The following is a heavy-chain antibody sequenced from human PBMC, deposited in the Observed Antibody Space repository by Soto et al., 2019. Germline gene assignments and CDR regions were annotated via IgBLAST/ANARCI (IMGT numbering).Heavy chain of an antibody. D-gene: IGHD2-2*01. CDR2: IYPGDSDT. CDR1: GYSFTSYW. J-gene: IGHJ5*02. V-gene: IGHV5-51*01. CDR3: AGSLGYCSSTSCYAEWFDP. Sequence: GESLKISCKGSGYSFTSYWIGWVRQMPGKGLEWMGIIYPGDSDTRYSPSFQGQVTISADKSISTAYLQWSSLKASDTAMYYCAGSLGYCSSTSCYAEWFDPWGQGTLVTVSS.